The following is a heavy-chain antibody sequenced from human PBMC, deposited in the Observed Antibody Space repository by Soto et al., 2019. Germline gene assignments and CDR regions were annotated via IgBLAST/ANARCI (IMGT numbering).Heavy chain of an antibody. CDR3: ARDWAAAGPFDY. J-gene: IGHJ4*02. D-gene: IGHD6-13*01. CDR2: IFYSGPT. V-gene: IGHV4-31*03. Sequence: SETLSLTCTVSGDSITSGVHYWSWIRQPPGKGLEWIGYIFYSGPTYYNPSLKSRVAISVDTSKNQFSLKLNSVTAADTAVYYCARDWAAAGPFDYWGQGTLVTVSS. CDR1: GDSITSGVHY.